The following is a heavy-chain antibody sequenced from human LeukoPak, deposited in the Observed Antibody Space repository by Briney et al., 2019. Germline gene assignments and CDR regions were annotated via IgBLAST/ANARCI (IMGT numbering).Heavy chain of an antibody. CDR1: GFTFSSYA. V-gene: IGHV3-23*01. J-gene: IGHJ4*02. CDR3: AKGFVVVAATLDY. CDR2: ISGSGGST. Sequence: GGSLRLSCAASGFTFSSYAMSRVRQAPGKGLEWVSAISGSGGSTYYADSVKGRFTISRDNSKNTLYLQMNSLRAEDTAVYCCAKGFVVVAATLDYWGQGTLVTVSS. D-gene: IGHD2-15*01.